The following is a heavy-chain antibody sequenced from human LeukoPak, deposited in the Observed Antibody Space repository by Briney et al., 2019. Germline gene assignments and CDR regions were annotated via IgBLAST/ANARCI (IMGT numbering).Heavy chain of an antibody. V-gene: IGHV3-53*01. CDR1: GFTVSSNY. J-gene: IGHJ3*02. D-gene: IGHD3-22*01. Sequence: GGSLRLSCAASGFTVSSNYMSWVRQAPGKGLEWVSVIYSGGSTYYADSVKGRFTISRDNSKSTLYLQMNSLRAEDTAVYYCARVGTYYYDSSGYYYTPGAFDIWGQGTMVTVSS. CDR2: IYSGGST. CDR3: ARVGTYYYDSSGYYYTPGAFDI.